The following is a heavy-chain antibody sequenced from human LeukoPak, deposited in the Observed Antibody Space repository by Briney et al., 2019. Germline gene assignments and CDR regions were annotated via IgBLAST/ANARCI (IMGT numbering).Heavy chain of an antibody. Sequence: GGSLRLSCAASGFTFSSYSMNWVRQAPGKGLEWVSYISNSGSIIYYADSVKGRFTISRDNAKNSLYLQMNSLRAEDTAVYYCARRDCDTSKCRGSNWFDPWGQGTLVSVSS. J-gene: IGHJ5*02. D-gene: IGHD2-21*02. CDR2: ISNSGSII. V-gene: IGHV3-48*01. CDR3: ARRDCDTSKCRGSNWFDP. CDR1: GFTFSSYS.